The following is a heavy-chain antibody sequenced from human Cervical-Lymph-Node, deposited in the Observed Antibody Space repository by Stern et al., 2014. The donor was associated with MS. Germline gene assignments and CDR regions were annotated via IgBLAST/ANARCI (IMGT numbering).Heavy chain of an antibody. V-gene: IGHV5-51*01. D-gene: IGHD5-18*01. CDR1: GYNFITYW. CDR2: IYPDDSDT. J-gene: IGHJ2*01. CDR3: ARHTAGDWYFDL. Sequence: VQLGQSGAEVKKPGESLKISCKGFGYNFITYWIGWVRQMPGKGLEWMGTIYPDDSDTRYSPSFQGQVTISADKSIGAAYLQWNSLKASDTAMYYCARHTAGDWYFDLWGRGTLVTVSS.